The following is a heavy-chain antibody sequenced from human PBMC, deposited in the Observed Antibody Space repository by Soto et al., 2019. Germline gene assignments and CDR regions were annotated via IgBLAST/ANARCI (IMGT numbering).Heavy chain of an antibody. CDR2: IIPILGIA. V-gene: IGHV1-69*02. J-gene: IGHJ4*02. Sequence: QVQLVQSGAEVKKPGSSVKVSCKASGGTFSSYTISWVRQAPGQGLEWMGRIIPILGIANYAQKSQGRVTITADKSTSTAYIDLSSLRSEDTAVYSCARFSTVTAHWGQGTLVTVSS. CDR3: ARFSTVTAH. CDR1: GGTFSSYT. D-gene: IGHD4-17*01.